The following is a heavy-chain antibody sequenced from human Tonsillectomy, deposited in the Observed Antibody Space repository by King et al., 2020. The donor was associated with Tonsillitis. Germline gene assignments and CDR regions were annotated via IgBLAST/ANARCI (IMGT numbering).Heavy chain of an antibody. D-gene: IGHD1-7*01. CDR2: IYYSGTT. J-gene: IGHJ5*02. CDR1: GGSLSSTIYY. Sequence: LQLQESGPGLVKPSETLSLTCTVSGGSLSSTIYYWGWIRQPPGKGLEWVGSIYYSGTTYYNPSLKSRVTISVDTSKNQFSLKLSSVTAADTAVYYCASLQRSTSSWNYVYWFDPWGQGTLVTVSS. V-gene: IGHV4-39*01. CDR3: ASLQRSTSSWNYVYWFDP.